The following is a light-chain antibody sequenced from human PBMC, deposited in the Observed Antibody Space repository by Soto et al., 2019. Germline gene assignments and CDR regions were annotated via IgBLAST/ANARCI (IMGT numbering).Light chain of an antibody. J-gene: IGLJ1*01. CDR1: SNDIGSYNY. CDR3: SSFSTTTTLV. CDR2: DVS. V-gene: IGLV2-14*03. Sequence: QSALTQPASVSGSPGQSIIISCTGTSNDIGSYNYVSWYQQHPGKAPKLMTYDVSARPSGVSNRFSGSKSGNTASLTISGLQAEDEADYYCSSFSTTTTLVFGTGTKVTVL.